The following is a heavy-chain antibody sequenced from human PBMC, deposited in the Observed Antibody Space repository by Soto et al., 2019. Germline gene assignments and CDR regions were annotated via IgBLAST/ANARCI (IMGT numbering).Heavy chain of an antibody. CDR3: AAAKLLPFEY. V-gene: IGHV3-64D*06. Sequence: PGGSLRLSCSASGFTFSIYAMHWVRQAPGRGLEYVSAVSTNGGTSYYADSVKGRFTISRDNSRNTLYLQMNSLRPEDTAVYYCAAAKLLPFEYWGQGTQVTVSS. CDR2: VSTNGGTS. D-gene: IGHD2-15*01. CDR1: GFTFSIYA. J-gene: IGHJ4*02.